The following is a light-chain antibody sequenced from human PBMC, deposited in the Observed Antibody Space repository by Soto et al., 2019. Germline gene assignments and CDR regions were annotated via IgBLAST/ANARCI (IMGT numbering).Light chain of an antibody. J-gene: IGLJ2*01. Sequence: QSVLTQPPSVSAAPGQKVSISCSGSSSNIGKNYVSWYQQLPGTAPNLLIYDNDKRPSGIPDRISASKSGTSATLGITGLQTGDEADYYCGSWDNSLSAVVFGGGTKLTVL. CDR1: SSNIGKNY. CDR3: GSWDNSLSAVV. CDR2: DND. V-gene: IGLV1-51*01.